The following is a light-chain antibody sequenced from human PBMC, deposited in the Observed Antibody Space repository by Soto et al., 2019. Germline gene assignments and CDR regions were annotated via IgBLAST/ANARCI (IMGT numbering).Light chain of an antibody. J-gene: IGKJ1*01. CDR1: QSISAS. CDR3: QHMAT. CDR2: KAS. V-gene: IGKV1-5*03. Sequence: DIQMTQSPSTLSASVGDRVTITCRASQSISASFAWYQQKPGKAPKPLIYKASSLETGVPSRFSGSGSGTEFTLTSSSLQPDDFSTYFCQHMATFGQGTKVEIK.